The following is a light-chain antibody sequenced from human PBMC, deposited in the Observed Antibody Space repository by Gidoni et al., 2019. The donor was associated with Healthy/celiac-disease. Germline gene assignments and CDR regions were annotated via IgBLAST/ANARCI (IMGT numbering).Light chain of an antibody. CDR2: GAS. CDR3: QQYGSSPGLT. Sequence: EIVLTQSPGTLSLSPGERATLSCRASQSVSSSYLAWYQQKPGQAPRLLNYGASSRATGIPERFSGSGSGTDFTLTISRLEPEDFAVYYCQQYGSSPGLTFGPGTKVDIK. V-gene: IGKV3-20*01. J-gene: IGKJ3*01. CDR1: QSVSSSY.